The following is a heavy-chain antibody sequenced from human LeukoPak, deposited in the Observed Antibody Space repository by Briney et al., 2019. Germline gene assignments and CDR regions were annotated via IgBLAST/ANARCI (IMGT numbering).Heavy chain of an antibody. V-gene: IGHV3-72*01. D-gene: IGHD1-26*01. CDR3: ARDKSGSYDY. J-gene: IGHJ4*02. CDR1: GFILSDYN. CDR2: TGSKGNNYIR. Sequence: GGSLRLSCAASGFILSDYNMDWVRQAPEKGLEWIGRTGSKGNNYIREYAASVKGRFAISRDDSKSSVYLQINSLTTEDTAVYYCARDKSGSYDYCGQGTLVTVSS.